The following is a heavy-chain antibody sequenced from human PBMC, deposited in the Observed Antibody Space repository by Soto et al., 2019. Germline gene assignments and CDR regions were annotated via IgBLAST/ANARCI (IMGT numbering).Heavy chain of an antibody. J-gene: IGHJ4*01. D-gene: IGHD2-8*01. V-gene: IGHV3-23*01. Sequence: WEALRLSCPASGFTFASPYRHWMGSVRESRVEGPEWVSSIRSTGSNPHYAESVKGRFNISKDAFWNTVHLHMDSLRAEDTTTYLCVSGVCAHFDYWGHGTPVTVSS. CDR3: VSGVCAHFDY. CDR1: GFTFASPY. CDR2: IRSTGSNP.